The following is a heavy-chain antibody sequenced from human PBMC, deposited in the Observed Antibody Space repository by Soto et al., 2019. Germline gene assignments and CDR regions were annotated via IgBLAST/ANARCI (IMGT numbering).Heavy chain of an antibody. D-gene: IGHD2-2*01. V-gene: IGHV1-8*01. Sequence: ASVKVSCKASGYTFTSYDINWVRQATGQGLEWMGWMNPNSGNTGYAQKFQGRVTMTRNTSISTAYMELSSLRSEDTAVYYCARQYQLLHNKYGGGYYYYYMDVWGKGTTVTVSS. CDR2: MNPNSGNT. J-gene: IGHJ6*03. CDR3: ARQYQLLHNKYGGGYYYYYMDV. CDR1: GYTFTSYD.